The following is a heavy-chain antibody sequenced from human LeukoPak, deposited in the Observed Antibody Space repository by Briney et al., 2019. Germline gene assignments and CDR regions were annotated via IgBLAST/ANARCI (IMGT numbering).Heavy chain of an antibody. CDR1: GGSISTGSYY. Sequence: SETLSLTCTVSGGSISTGSYYWSWIRQPAGKGLEWIGRIFTSGSTNYNPSLKSRVTISVDTSKNQFSLKVSSVTAADTAVYYCARGGGEYSSSRLGLYYYYYMDVWGKGTTVTVSS. J-gene: IGHJ6*03. CDR2: IFTSGST. D-gene: IGHD6-6*01. CDR3: ARGGGEYSSSRLGLYYYYYMDV. V-gene: IGHV4-61*02.